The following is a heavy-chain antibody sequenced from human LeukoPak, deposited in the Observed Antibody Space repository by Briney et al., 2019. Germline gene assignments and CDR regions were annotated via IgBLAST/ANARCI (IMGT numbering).Heavy chain of an antibody. J-gene: IGHJ5*02. CDR2: ISSSSSYI. Sequence: GGSLRLSCAASGFTFSSYSMNWVRQAPGKGLEWVSSISSSSSYIYYADSVKGRFTISRDNAKNSLYLQMNSLRAEDTAVYYCAPRIVGATTGGSWGQGTLVTVS. CDR3: APRIVGATTGGS. CDR1: GFTFSSYS. D-gene: IGHD1-26*01. V-gene: IGHV3-21*01.